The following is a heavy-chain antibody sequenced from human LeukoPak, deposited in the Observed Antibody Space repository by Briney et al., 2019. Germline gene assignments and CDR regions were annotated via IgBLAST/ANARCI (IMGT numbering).Heavy chain of an antibody. J-gene: IGHJ5*02. CDR2: IDASGGST. Sequence: GGSLRLSCAASGFTFSSYAMTWVRQAPGKGLEWVSSIDASGGSTYYADSVKGRFTISRDNSKNTFFLQMNTLRAADTAVYYCAKGSGSGWYGWFAPWGQGTLVTISS. V-gene: IGHV3-23*01. D-gene: IGHD6-19*01. CDR3: AKGSGSGWYGWFAP. CDR1: GFTFSSYA.